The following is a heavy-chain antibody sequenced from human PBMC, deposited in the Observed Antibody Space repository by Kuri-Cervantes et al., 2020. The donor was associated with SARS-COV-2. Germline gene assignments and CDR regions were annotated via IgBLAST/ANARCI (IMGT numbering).Heavy chain of an antibody. CDR3: ASNYSDYVREYYYYGMDV. CDR2: ISYDGSNK. J-gene: IGHJ6*02. V-gene: IGHV3-30*03. D-gene: IGHD4-11*01. CDR1: GFTFSGHW. Sequence: GESLKISCAASGFTFSGHWIHWVRQAPGKGLEWVAVISYDGSNKYYADSVKGRFTISRDNSKNTLYLQMNSLRAEDTAVYYCASNYSDYVREYYYYGMDVWGQGTMVTVSS.